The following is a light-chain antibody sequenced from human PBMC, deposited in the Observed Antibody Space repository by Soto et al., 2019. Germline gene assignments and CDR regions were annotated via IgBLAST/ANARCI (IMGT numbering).Light chain of an antibody. CDR1: ESMSDD. J-gene: IGKJ1*01. CDR2: RAS. Sequence: EIVMTQSPATLSVSPGERATLSCRASESMSDDLAWYQHKPGRAPRLLIYRASTRAAGVSARFSGSGSGTEFTFTISSLQPEDSAVYYCQQYYIWPPWTFGQGTKVDIK. V-gene: IGKV3-15*01. CDR3: QQYYIWPPWT.